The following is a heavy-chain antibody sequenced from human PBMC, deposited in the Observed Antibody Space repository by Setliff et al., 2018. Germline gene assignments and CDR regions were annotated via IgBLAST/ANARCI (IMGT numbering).Heavy chain of an antibody. J-gene: IGHJ3*01. CDR1: GLRFSDAW. Sequence: PGGSLRLSCAVSGLRFSDAWVSWVRQAPGEGLEWAGRIKSYGSGGTIDYAAPVEGRFTISRDDSKNTVYLQTSSLKIEDTAVYYCVHNADFIGTFNTWGQGTMVTVSS. V-gene: IGHV3-15*01. D-gene: IGHD2-8*01. CDR3: VHNADFIGTFNT. CDR2: IKSYGSGGTI.